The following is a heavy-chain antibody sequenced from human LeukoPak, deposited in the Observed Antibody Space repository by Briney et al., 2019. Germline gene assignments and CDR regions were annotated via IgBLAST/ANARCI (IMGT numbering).Heavy chain of an antibody. J-gene: IGHJ4*02. V-gene: IGHV3-23*01. CDR3: AKDSGYCSSTSCYGEDY. CDR2: ISGTGDNT. Sequence: GGSLRLSCAASGFTFNSYAMDWVRQAPGKGLEWVSAISGTGDNTYYADSVKGRFTISRDNSKNTLYLQMNSLRAEDTAVYYCAKDSGYCSSTSCYGEDYWGQGTLVTVSS. D-gene: IGHD2-2*01. CDR1: GFTFNSYA.